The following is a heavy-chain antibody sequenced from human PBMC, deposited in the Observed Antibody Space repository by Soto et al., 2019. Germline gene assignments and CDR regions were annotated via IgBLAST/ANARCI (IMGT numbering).Heavy chain of an antibody. D-gene: IGHD2-21*02. Sequence: EVQLLESGGGLVQPGGSLRLSCAASGFAFSSYAMSWVRQAPGKGLEWVSAISGSGGSTYYADSVKGRFTISRDNSKNTLYLQMNSLRAEDTAVYYCAKDQGRRGVTGVYWGQGTLVTVSS. V-gene: IGHV3-23*01. CDR2: ISGSGGST. J-gene: IGHJ4*02. CDR1: GFAFSSYA. CDR3: AKDQGRRGVTGVY.